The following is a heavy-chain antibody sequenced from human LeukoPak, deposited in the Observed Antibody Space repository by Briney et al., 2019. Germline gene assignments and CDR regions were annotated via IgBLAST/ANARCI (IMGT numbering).Heavy chain of an antibody. Sequence: NSSETLSLTCTVSGGSISSYYWSWIRQPPGKGLEWIGYMYYSGSTNYNPSLKSRVTISVDTSKNQFSLKLSSVTAADTAVYYCARVDFGAFDISGQGTMVTVSS. CDR1: GGSISSYY. CDR3: ARVDFGAFDI. D-gene: IGHD4-17*01. J-gene: IGHJ3*02. V-gene: IGHV4-59*01. CDR2: MYYSGST.